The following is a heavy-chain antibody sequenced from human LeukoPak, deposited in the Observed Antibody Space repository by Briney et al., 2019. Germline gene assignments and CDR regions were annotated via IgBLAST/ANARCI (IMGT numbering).Heavy chain of an antibody. D-gene: IGHD1-26*01. CDR3: ARVASGSYFFDAFDY. CDR2: IFHSGKT. J-gene: IGHJ4*02. Sequence: PSETLSLTCNVSGFSINIGYYWGWIRQPPGKGLEWIGSIFHSGKTYYNSSLKSRVTISIDTSKNQFSLKLSSVTATDTAVYYCARVASGSYFFDAFDYWGQGTLVTVSS. CDR1: GFSINIGYY. V-gene: IGHV4-38-2*02.